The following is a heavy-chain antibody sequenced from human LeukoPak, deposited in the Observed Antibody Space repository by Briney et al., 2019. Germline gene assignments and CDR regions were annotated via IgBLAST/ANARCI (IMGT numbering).Heavy chain of an antibody. CDR3: ASGSTTVVTSYFDY. CDR1: GYTFTSYY. Sequence: ASVKVSCKASGYTFTSYYMHWVRQSTGQGPEWMGIINPSGGSTSYAQKFQGRVTMTRDTSTSTVYMELSSLRSEDTAVYYCASGSTTVVTSYFDYWGQGTLVTVSS. V-gene: IGHV1-46*01. D-gene: IGHD4-23*01. J-gene: IGHJ4*02. CDR2: INPSGGST.